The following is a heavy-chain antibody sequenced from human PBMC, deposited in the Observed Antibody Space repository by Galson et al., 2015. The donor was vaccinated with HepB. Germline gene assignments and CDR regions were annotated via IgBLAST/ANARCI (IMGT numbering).Heavy chain of an antibody. D-gene: IGHD2-2*02. V-gene: IGHV1-24*01. CDR1: GYTLTELS. CDR2: FDPEDGET. Sequence: SVKVSCKVSGYTLTELSMHWVRQAPGKGLEWMGGFDPEDGETIYAQKFQGRVTMTEDTSTDTAYMELSSLRSEDTAVYYCATDLYCSSTSCYKDREDAFDIWGQGTMVTVSS. J-gene: IGHJ3*02. CDR3: ATDLYCSSTSCYKDREDAFDI.